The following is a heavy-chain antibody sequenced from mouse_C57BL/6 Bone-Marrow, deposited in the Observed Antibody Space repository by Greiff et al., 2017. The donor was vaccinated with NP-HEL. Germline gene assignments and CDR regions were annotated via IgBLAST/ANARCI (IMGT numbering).Heavy chain of an antibody. CDR2: IYPGSGST. J-gene: IGHJ1*03. CDR3: ARGYYGSSRYFDV. D-gene: IGHD1-1*01. V-gene: IGHV1-55*01. Sequence: QVQLKQSGAELVKPGASVKISCKASGYTFTSYWITWVKQRPGQGLEWIGDIYPGSGSTNYNEKFKSKATLTVDTSSSTAYMQLSSLTSEDSAVYHCARGYYGSSRYFDVWGTGTTVTVSS. CDR1: GYTFTSYW.